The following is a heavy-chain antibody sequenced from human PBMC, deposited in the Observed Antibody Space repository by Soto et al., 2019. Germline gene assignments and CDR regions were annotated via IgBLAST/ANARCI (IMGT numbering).Heavy chain of an antibody. D-gene: IGHD2-2*01. CDR3: ARSDIFFVPAAAHLCYYVYGMDV. V-gene: IGHV4-30-2*05. J-gene: IGHJ6*02. Sequence: PSETLSLTCTVSGGSITRGGYYWSWNRQTPGKGLEWIGYIYHSGNTYYNPSLKSRVTISVDTSKNQFSLKLSSVTAADTAVYYCARSDIFFVPAAAHLCYYVYGMDVLGQGTSDTGS. CDR1: GGSITRGGYY. CDR2: IYHSGNT.